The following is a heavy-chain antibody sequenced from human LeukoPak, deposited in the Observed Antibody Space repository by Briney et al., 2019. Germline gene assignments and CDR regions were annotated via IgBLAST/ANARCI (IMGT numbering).Heavy chain of an antibody. J-gene: IGHJ4*02. CDR3: AKDLYYYGSGSYMDY. CDR2: ISGSGGST. D-gene: IGHD3-10*01. CDR1: GFTFSSYA. V-gene: IGHV3-23*01. Sequence: PGGSLRLSCAASGFTFSSYAMSWVRQAPGKGLEWVSAISGSGGSTYYADSVKGRFTISRDNSKNTLYLQMNSLRADDTAVYYCAKDLYYYGSGSYMDYWGQGTLVTVSS.